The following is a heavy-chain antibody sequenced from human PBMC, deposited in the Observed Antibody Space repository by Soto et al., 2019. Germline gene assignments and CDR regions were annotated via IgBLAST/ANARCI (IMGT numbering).Heavy chain of an antibody. CDR3: ARAGWELLSNYYYYGMDV. V-gene: IGHV4-31*03. CDR2: IYYSGST. J-gene: IGHJ6*02. D-gene: IGHD1-26*01. Sequence: SETLSLTCTVSGGSISSGGYYWSWIRQHPGKGLEWIGYIYYSGSTYYNPSLKSRVTISVDTSKNQFSLKLSSVTAADTAVYYCARAGWELLSNYYYYGMDVWGQGTTVTVS. CDR1: GGSISSGGYY.